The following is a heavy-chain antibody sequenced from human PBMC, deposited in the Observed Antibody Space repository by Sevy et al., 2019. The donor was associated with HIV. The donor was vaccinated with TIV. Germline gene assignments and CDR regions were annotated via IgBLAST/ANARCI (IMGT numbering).Heavy chain of an antibody. CDR3: ARGTPAFCTGGVRFNWFDP. CDR2: IRYDGSNK. V-gene: IGHV3-30*02. Sequence: GGSLRLYCAASRFSFNGYGMHWVRQAPGKGLEWVAFIRYDGSNKYYADSVKGRFTISRDDSKNTLYLQMNSLRAEDTALYYCARGTPAFCTGGVRFNWFDPWGQGTLVTVSS. D-gene: IGHD2-8*02. J-gene: IGHJ5*02. CDR1: RFSFNGYG.